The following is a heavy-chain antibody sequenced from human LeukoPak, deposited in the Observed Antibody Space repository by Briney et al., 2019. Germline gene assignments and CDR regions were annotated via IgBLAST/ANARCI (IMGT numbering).Heavy chain of an antibody. CDR1: GGSISSYY. CDR2: IHTSGST. J-gene: IGHJ4*02. CDR3: ARVICSGGSCRFDY. Sequence: SETLSLTCTVSGGSISSYYWNWIRQPAGKGLEWIGRIHTSGSTNYNPSLKSRVTMSVDTSKNKFSLKLSSVTAADTAVYYCARVICSGGSCRFDYWGQGTLVTVSS. D-gene: IGHD2-15*01. V-gene: IGHV4-4*07.